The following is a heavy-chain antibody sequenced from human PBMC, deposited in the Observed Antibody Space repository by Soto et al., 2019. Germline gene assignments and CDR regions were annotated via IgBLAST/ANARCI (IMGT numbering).Heavy chain of an antibody. D-gene: IGHD6-25*01. CDR1: GGTFSSYA. J-gene: IGHJ5*02. CDR2: IIPIFGTA. Sequence: ASVKVSCKASGGTFSSYAISWVRQAPGQGLEWMGGIIPIFGTANYAQKFQGRVTITADESTSTAYMELSSLRSEDTAVYYCARDIPPRYSSATRFDPWGQGTLVTVSS. V-gene: IGHV1-69*13. CDR3: ARDIPPRYSSATRFDP.